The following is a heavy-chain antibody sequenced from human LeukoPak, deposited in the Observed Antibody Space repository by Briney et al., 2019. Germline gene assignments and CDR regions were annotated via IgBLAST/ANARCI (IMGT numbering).Heavy chain of an antibody. J-gene: IGHJ6*03. CDR2: IYSNGDT. Sequence: PSETLSLTCTVSGDSISSGSYYWSWIRQPAGQGLEWIGRIYSNGDTKFNPSLKSRVTISLDTSKNQFSLKLSSATAADTAVYYCASRHSKQQPYYYYMDIWGKGTTVTVSS. CDR1: GDSISSGSYY. D-gene: IGHD6-13*01. CDR3: ASRHSKQQPYYYYMDI. V-gene: IGHV4-61*02.